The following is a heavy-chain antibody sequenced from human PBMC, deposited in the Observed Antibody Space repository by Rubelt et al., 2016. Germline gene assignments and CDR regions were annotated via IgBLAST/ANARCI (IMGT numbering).Heavy chain of an antibody. CDR1: GGSFSGYY. V-gene: IGHV4-34*01. J-gene: IGHJ4*02. D-gene: IGHD6-13*01. Sequence: QVQLQQWGAGLLKPSETLSLTCAVYGGSFSGYYWSWIRQPPGKGLEWIGEINHSGSTNYNPSLKSRVTISVDTSQSQFSLKLSSVTAADTANYYCASSSYSSSWGYFDSWGQGSLVTVSS. CDR2: INHSGST. CDR3: ASSSYSSSWGYFDS.